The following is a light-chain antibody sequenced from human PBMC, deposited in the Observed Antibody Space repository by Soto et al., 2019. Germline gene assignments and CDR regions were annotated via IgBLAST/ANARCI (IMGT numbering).Light chain of an antibody. Sequence: EIVLTQSPGTLSLSPGERATLSCRASQSVRSSSLAWYQQKPGQAPRLLIYGASSRATGIPDRFSGSGSGTDFTLTISRLEPEDFAVYYCQQDGSSPPRTFGQGTKVEIK. V-gene: IGKV3-20*01. CDR3: QQDGSSPPRT. J-gene: IGKJ1*01. CDR1: QSVRSSS. CDR2: GAS.